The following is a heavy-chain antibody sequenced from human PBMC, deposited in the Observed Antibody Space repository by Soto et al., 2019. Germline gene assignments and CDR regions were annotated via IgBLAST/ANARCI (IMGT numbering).Heavy chain of an antibody. CDR3: ARARQKDIVVVPAALVGY. J-gene: IGHJ4*02. D-gene: IGHD2-2*01. CDR1: GFTFSSYS. V-gene: IGHV3-21*01. Sequence: EVQLVESGGGLVQPGGSLRLSCAASGFTFSSYSMNWVRQAPGKGLEWVSSISSSSSYIYYADSVKGRFTISRDNAKNTRYLQMNSLRAEDTAVYYCARARQKDIVVVPAALVGYWGQGTLVTVSS. CDR2: ISSSSSYI.